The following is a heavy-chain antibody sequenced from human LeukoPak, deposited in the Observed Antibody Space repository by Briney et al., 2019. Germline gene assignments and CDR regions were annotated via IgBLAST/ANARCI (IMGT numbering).Heavy chain of an antibody. D-gene: IGHD3-10*01. J-gene: IGHJ6*02. V-gene: IGHV1-18*01. CDR1: GYTFTSYG. Sequence: ASVKVSCKASGYTFTSYGISWVRQAPGQGLEWMGWISAYNGNTNYAQKLQGRVTMTTDTSTSTAYMELRSLRSDDTAVYYCAREFLQFGELLSSVAGTTGELGMDVWGQGTTVTVSS. CDR2: ISAYNGNT. CDR3: AREFLQFGELLSSVAGTTGELGMDV.